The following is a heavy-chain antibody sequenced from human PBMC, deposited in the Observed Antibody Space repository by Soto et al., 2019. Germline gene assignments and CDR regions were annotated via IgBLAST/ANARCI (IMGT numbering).Heavy chain of an antibody. Sequence: EVQLVESGGGLVQPGGSLRLSCAASGFIFRSYEMNWVRQAPGKGLEWLSYITSSGTTIYYADSVKGRFTISRDNAKNSLYLQMHSLRAEDTAIYYCVRGPGINWFDPWGQGTLVTVSS. V-gene: IGHV3-48*03. J-gene: IGHJ5*02. CDR1: GFIFRSYE. CDR3: VRGPGINWFDP. CDR2: ITSSGTTI.